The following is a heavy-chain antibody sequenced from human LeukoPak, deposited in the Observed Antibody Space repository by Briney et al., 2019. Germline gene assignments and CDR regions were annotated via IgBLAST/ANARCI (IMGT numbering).Heavy chain of an antibody. J-gene: IGHJ4*02. Sequence: GGSLRLSCAASGFSFGDYYMTWIRQAPGKGLEWISNINSHSYTIYYADSVKGRFTISRDNAKRSLYLQMDRLRAEDTAVYYCARDRRSPHSAYDGGHLDIWGQGTLVAVSS. CDR1: GFSFGDYY. D-gene: IGHD5-12*01. V-gene: IGHV3-11*01. CDR3: ARDRRSPHSAYDGGHLDI. CDR2: INSHSYTI.